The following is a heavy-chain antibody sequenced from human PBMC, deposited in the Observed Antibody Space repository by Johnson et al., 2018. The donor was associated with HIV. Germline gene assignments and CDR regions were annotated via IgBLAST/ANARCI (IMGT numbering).Heavy chain of an antibody. CDR3: AKDLFTEREDDAFDI. CDR1: GFTFSNAW. Sequence: VQLVESGGGLVKPGGSLSLSCAASGFTFSNAWMSWVRQAPGKGLEWVANIKHDGSDKYYVGSVTGRFTISRDNAKSSLYLKMNSLRAEDTAVYYCAKDLFTEREDDAFDIWGQGTMVTVSS. J-gene: IGHJ3*02. D-gene: IGHD1-26*01. V-gene: IGHV3-7*04. CDR2: IKHDGSDK.